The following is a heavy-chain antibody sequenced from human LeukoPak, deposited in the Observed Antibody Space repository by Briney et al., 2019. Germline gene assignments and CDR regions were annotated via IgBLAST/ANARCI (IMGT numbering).Heavy chain of an antibody. V-gene: IGHV3-23*01. CDR1: GFTFSSYA. CDR2: ISGSGGST. CDR3: AKALAYDYVWGSYRYTL. D-gene: IGHD3-16*02. Sequence: AGGSLRLSCAASGFTFSSYAMSWVRQAPGKGLEWVSAISGSGGSTYYADSVKGRFTISRDNSKNTLYLQMNSLRAEDTAVYYCAKALAYDYVWGSYRYTLWGQGTMVTVSP. J-gene: IGHJ3*01.